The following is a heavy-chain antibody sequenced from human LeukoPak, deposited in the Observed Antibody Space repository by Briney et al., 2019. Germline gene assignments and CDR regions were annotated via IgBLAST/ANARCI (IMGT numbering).Heavy chain of an antibody. Sequence: PGGSLRLSCAASGFTFDDYAMYWVRQAPGKGLEWVSGISWNSGSIGYADSVKGRFTISRDNAKNSLYLQMNSLRAEDTALYYCAKTAPDIAAAGKYYFDYWGQGTLVTVSS. CDR3: AKTAPDIAAAGKYYFDY. CDR2: ISWNSGSI. CDR1: GFTFDDYA. J-gene: IGHJ4*02. V-gene: IGHV3-9*01. D-gene: IGHD6-13*01.